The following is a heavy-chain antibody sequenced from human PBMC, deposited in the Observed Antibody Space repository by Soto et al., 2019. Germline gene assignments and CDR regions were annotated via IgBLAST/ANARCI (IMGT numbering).Heavy chain of an antibody. Sequence: ASVKVSCKASGYTFTTYDITWVRQAPGQGPEWMGWISAYSGTTNYAQKFQGRVAMSTDTSTTTAYMELRSLRSDDTAVYYCARGNNPYSWFDPWGQGTQVTVSS. D-gene: IGHD2-15*01. V-gene: IGHV1-18*01. CDR3: ARGNNPYSWFDP. J-gene: IGHJ5*02. CDR1: GYTFTTYD. CDR2: ISAYSGTT.